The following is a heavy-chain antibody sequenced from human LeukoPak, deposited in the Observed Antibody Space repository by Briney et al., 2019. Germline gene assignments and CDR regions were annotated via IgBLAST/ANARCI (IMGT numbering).Heavy chain of an antibody. CDR3: ARGENGEPFDY. CDR1: GGSISSYY. V-gene: IGHV4-59*01. D-gene: IGHD4-17*01. Sequence: TSETLSLTCTVSGGSISSYYWSWIRQPPGKGVEWIGYIYYSGSTNHNPSLKSRVTISVDTSKNQFSLKLSSVTAADTAVYYCARGENGEPFDYWGQGTLVTVSS. J-gene: IGHJ4*02. CDR2: IYYSGST.